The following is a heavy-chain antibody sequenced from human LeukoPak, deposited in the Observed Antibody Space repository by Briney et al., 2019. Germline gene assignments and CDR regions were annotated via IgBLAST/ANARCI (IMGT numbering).Heavy chain of an antibody. CDR3: ASTVGYYYDSSGFDY. D-gene: IGHD3-22*01. Sequence: SETLSLTCTVSGGSISSGGYYWSWIRQHPGKGLEWIGYIYYSGSTYYNPSLKSRVTISVDTSKNQFSLKLSSVTAADTAVYCCASTVGYYYDSSGFDYWGQGTLVTVSS. V-gene: IGHV4-31*03. CDR1: GGSISSGGYY. J-gene: IGHJ4*02. CDR2: IYYSGST.